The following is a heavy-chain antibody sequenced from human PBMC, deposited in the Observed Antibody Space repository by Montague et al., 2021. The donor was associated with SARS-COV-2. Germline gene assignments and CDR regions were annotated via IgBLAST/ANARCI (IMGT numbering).Heavy chain of an antibody. Sequence: CAISGDSVSSNSAAWNWIRQSPSRGLEWLGRTYYRSKWYNDYALSVKSRITINPDTSKNQFSLQLNSVTPEDTAVYYCARGQQWLGAVYYYYGMDVWGQGTTVTVPS. CDR1: GDSVSSNSAA. J-gene: IGHJ6*02. CDR3: ARGQQWLGAVYYYYGMDV. D-gene: IGHD6-19*01. V-gene: IGHV6-1*01. CDR2: TYYRSKWYN.